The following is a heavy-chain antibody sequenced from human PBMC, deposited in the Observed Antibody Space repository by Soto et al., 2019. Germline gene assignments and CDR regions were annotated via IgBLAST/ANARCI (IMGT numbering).Heavy chain of an antibody. Sequence: EVQLVESGGGLVQPGGSLRLSCAASGFIFGSYWLHWLRQAPGKGLVWVSRINTEGSGTAYADSVKGRFTISRDNAKNTLYLQMNSLRAEDTAVYYCARVRSWNDAFDIWGQGTVVTVSS. D-gene: IGHD1-1*01. J-gene: IGHJ3*02. CDR3: ARVRSWNDAFDI. CDR1: GFIFGSYW. CDR2: INTEGSGT. V-gene: IGHV3-74*01.